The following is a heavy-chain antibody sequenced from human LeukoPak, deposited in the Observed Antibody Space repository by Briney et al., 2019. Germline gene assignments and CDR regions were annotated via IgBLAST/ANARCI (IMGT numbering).Heavy chain of an antibody. V-gene: IGHV3-53*01. CDR2: FYSGGYI. Sequence: PGGSLRLSCAPSGLTVSSNYMSWVRQAPGKGLEWVSVFYSGGYINYADSVKGRFTISRDDSKNTLYLQMNSLRAEDTAVYYCARGPDPSYMDVWGKGATVTVCS. J-gene: IGHJ6*03. CDR1: GLTVSSNY. CDR3: ARGPDPSYMDV.